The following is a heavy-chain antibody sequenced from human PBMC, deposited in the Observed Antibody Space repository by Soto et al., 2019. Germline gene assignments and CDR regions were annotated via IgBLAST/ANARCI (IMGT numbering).Heavy chain of an antibody. J-gene: IGHJ4*02. D-gene: IGHD4-17*01. CDR3: SRLVYGDFDY. CDR2: INHRGST. Sequence: QVQLQQWGAGLLKPSETLSLTCSVYGGSFRDYYLSWILQSPGQGLEWIGEINHRGSTTYNPSLKSRVTMSLCTSKNQFSLELRSVTPADTAVYYWSRLVYGDFDYWGQGSLVTVSS. V-gene: IGHV4-34*02. CDR1: GGSFRDYY.